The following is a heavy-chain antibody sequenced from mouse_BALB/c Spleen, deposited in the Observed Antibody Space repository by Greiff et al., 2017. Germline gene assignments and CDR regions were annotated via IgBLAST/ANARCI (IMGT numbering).Heavy chain of an antibody. CDR1: GYTFTDYA. Sequence: QVQLKESGADLVRPGVSVKISCAGSGYTFTDYAMHWVRQSPAKSLEWIGVISTYYGDASYNQKFKGKATITVDKSSSTDYMELARLTSEDSAIYYCAGLGGSGASFAYWGQGTLVTVSA. V-gene: IGHV1S137*01. CDR2: ISTYYGDA. CDR3: AGLGGSGASFAY. D-gene: IGHD3-2*02. J-gene: IGHJ3*01.